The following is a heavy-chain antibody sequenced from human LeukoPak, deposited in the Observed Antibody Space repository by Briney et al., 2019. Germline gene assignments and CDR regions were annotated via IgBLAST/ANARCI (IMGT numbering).Heavy chain of an antibody. V-gene: IGHV5-51*01. CDR1: GYNFMSYW. D-gene: IGHD3-3*01. J-gene: IGHJ4*02. Sequence: GESLKISCEGFGYNFMSYWIAWVRQMPGKGLEWMGIIYPGDSDTRYSPSFQGQVTISADKSINTAYLQWSSLKASDTAMYYCARQATIFGGIRDWGQGTLVTVSS. CDR3: ARQATIFGGIRD. CDR2: IYPGDSDT.